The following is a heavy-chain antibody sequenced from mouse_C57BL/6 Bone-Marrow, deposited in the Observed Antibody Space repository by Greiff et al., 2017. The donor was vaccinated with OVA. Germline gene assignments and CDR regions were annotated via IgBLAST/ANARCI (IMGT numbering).Heavy chain of an antibody. J-gene: IGHJ2*01. Sequence: EVQLQQSGPVLVKPGASVKMSCKASGYTFTDYYMNWVKQSHGKSLEWIGVINPYNGGTSYNQKFKGKATLTVDKSSSTAYMELNSLTSEDSAVYYCATAPTGTVDYWGQGTTLTVSS. CDR1: GYTFTDYY. V-gene: IGHV1-19*01. D-gene: IGHD4-1*02. CDR2: INPYNGGT. CDR3: ATAPTGTVDY.